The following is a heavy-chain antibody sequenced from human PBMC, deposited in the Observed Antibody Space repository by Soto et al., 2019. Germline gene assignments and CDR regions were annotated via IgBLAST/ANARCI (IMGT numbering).Heavy chain of an antibody. D-gene: IGHD6-13*01. J-gene: IGHJ4*02. CDR2: ISAYNGNT. Sequence: QVQLVQSGAEVKKPGASVKVSCKASGYTFTSYGISWVRQAPGQGLEWMGWISAYNGNTNYAPKLQGRVTMTTATSPTTAYMELRSLRSDDTAVYSSARACAAAGPFDSWRQGTLVTVSS. CDR3: ARACAAAGPFDS. V-gene: IGHV1-18*01. CDR1: GYTFTSYG.